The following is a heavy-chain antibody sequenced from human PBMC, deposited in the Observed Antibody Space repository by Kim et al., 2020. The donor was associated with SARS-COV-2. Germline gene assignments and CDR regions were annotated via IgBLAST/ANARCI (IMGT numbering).Heavy chain of an antibody. Sequence: GGSLRLSCVGSGFTFRNYWMSWVRQAPGKGLEWVASMNEDGSAKYFVDSVKGRFTISRDNAQNSLYLHMNSLRAEDTAVYYCARDPRAYGSGTYTWGQGTLVTVSS. D-gene: IGHD3-10*01. CDR1: GFTFRNYW. CDR3: ARDPRAYGSGTYT. J-gene: IGHJ4*02. CDR2: MNEDGSAK. V-gene: IGHV3-7*01.